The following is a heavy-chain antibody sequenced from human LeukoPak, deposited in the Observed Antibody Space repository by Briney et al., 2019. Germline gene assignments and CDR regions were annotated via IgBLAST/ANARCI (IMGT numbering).Heavy chain of an antibody. CDR2: ISWNSGSI. CDR3: AKDKRGGRYYYYYGMDV. D-gene: IGHD2-15*01. Sequence: GRSLRLSCAASGFTFDDYAMHWVRQAPGKGLEWVSGISWNSGSIGYADSVKGRFTIPRDNAKNSLYLQMNSLRAEDTALYYCAKDKRGGRYYYYYGMDVWGQGTTVTVSS. J-gene: IGHJ6*02. CDR1: GFTFDDYA. V-gene: IGHV3-9*01.